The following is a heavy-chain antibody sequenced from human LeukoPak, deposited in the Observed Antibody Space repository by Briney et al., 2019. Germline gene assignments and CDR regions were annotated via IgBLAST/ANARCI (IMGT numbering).Heavy chain of an antibody. J-gene: IGHJ4*02. CDR1: GFTFSSYG. CDR3: TRENWYIDY. Sequence: GGSLRLSCAASGFTFSSYGMHWVRQAPGKGLEWVAFIRYDGSSKYYADSVKGRFTISRDNSKNTLYLQMNSLRAEDAAVYYCTRENWYIDYWGQGNLVTVSS. V-gene: IGHV3-30*02. CDR2: IRYDGSSK.